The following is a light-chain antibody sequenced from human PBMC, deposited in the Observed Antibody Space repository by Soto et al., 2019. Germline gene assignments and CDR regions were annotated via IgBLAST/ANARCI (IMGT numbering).Light chain of an antibody. Sequence: QSVLTKPPSVSAAPGQKVTISCSGSSFNIGNDYVSWYQQLPGTAPKLLIHDNNKRPSGIPDRFSGSKSGTSATLGITGLQTEDEADYYCETWDSSLSAGGEIFGGGTKLTVL. J-gene: IGLJ2*01. V-gene: IGLV1-51*01. CDR1: SFNIGNDY. CDR3: ETWDSSLSAGGEI. CDR2: DNN.